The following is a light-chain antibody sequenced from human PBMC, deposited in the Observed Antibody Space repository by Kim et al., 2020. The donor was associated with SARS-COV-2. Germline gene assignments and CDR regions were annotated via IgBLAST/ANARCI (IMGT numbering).Light chain of an antibody. Sequence: DIQMTQSPSSLSASVGDRVTITCRASQGISNNLAWYQQKPGKVPKLLIYATATLQSGVPSRFSGSVSGTDFTLTITSLQPEDVATYYCQEYYIAPLTFGPGTKVDIK. CDR2: ATA. CDR1: QGISNN. V-gene: IGKV1-27*01. J-gene: IGKJ3*01. CDR3: QEYYIAPLT.